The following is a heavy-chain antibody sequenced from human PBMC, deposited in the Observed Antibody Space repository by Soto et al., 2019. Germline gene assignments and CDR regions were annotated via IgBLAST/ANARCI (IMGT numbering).Heavy chain of an antibody. CDR1: GGSFSGYY. CDR3: ARCSTIFGVIIHDAFDI. J-gene: IGHJ3*02. CDR2: MNHSGST. Sequence: QVQLQQWGAGLLKPSETLSLTCAVYGGSFSGYYWSWIRQPPGKGLEWIGEMNHSGSTNHNPSLKSRVTISLDTSKNQFSLKLSSVNAADTAVYYCARCSTIFGVIIHDAFDIWGQGTMVIVSS. V-gene: IGHV4-34*01. D-gene: IGHD3-3*01.